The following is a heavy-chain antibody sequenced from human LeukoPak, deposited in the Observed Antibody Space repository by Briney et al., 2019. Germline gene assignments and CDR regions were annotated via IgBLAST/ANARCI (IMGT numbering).Heavy chain of an antibody. V-gene: IGHV4-38-2*01. D-gene: IGHD5-18*01. Sequence: SETLSLTCAVSGYSISSGYYWGWIRQPPGKGLEWIGEINHSGSTNYNPSLKSRVTISVDTSKNQFSLKLSSVTAADTAVYYCARVLRGYSYGYVLYDYWGQGTLVTVSS. J-gene: IGHJ4*02. CDR1: GYSISSGYY. CDR2: INHSGST. CDR3: ARVLRGYSYGYVLYDY.